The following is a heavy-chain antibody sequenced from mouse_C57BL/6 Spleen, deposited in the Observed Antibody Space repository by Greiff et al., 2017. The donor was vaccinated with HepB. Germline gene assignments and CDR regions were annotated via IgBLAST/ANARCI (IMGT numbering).Heavy chain of an antibody. V-gene: IGHV1-66*01. CDR3: ARGGSRDVGDY. Sequence: QVQLQQSGPELVKPGASVKISCKASGYSFTSYYIHWVKQRPGQGLEWIGWIYPGSGNTKYNEKFKGKATLTADTSSSTAYMQLSSLTSEDAAVYYSARGGSRDVGDYWGQGTTLTVSS. CDR1: GYSFTSYY. D-gene: IGHD6-2*01. J-gene: IGHJ2*01. CDR2: IYPGSGNT.